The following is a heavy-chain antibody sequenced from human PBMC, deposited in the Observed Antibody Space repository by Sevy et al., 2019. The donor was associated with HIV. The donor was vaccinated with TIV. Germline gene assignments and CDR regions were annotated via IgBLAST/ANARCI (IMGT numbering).Heavy chain of an antibody. J-gene: IGHJ6*02. CDR2: IYSGGHT. CDR1: GFIVSDNY. Sequence: GGSLRLSCVASGFIVSDNYMSWVRQAPGKGLEWVSVIYSGGHTYYADSVKGRFTIYRDNFRNTLYLQVNSLRAEDTAEYYYDRHYYESIDYSYYYYGMDVWGQGTTVTVSS. CDR3: DRHYYESIDYSYYYYGMDV. D-gene: IGHD3-22*01. V-gene: IGHV3-53*01.